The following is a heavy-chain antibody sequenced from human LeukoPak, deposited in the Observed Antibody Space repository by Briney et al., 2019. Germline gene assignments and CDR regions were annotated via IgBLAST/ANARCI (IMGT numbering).Heavy chain of an antibody. CDR2: MNPNSGNT. V-gene: IGHV1-8*03. CDR1: GYTFTSYD. J-gene: IGHJ4*02. Sequence: ASVKVSCKASGYTFTSYDINWVRQATGQGLEWMGWMNPNSGNTGYAQKFQGRVTITRNTSISTAYMELCSLRSEDTAVYYCAREGYYYGSGSYEGYFDYWGQGTLVTVSS. D-gene: IGHD3-10*01. CDR3: AREGYYYGSGSYEGYFDY.